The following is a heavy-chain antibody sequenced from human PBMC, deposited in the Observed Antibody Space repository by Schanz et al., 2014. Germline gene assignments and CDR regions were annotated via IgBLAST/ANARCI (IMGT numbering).Heavy chain of an antibody. D-gene: IGHD6-13*01. Sequence: QVHLVQSGAEVHKPGASLKISCKASGYTFTNFFLHWVRQAPGQGLEWMGRIIPILGIANYAQKFQGRVTITADTSTTTAYMELSGLRSEDTAVYYCASSGAGYSSSWDFDYWGQGTLVTVSS. CDR1: GYTFTNFF. CDR2: IIPILGIA. CDR3: ASSGAGYSSSWDFDY. V-gene: IGHV1-69*09. J-gene: IGHJ4*02.